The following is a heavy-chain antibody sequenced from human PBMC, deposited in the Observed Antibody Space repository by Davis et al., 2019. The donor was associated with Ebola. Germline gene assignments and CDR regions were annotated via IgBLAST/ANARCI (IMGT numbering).Heavy chain of an antibody. D-gene: IGHD1-26*01. CDR1: GGSISSYY. CDR2: INHSGST. CDR3: ARHRVGATHFDY. J-gene: IGHJ4*02. V-gene: IGHV4-34*01. Sequence: SETLSLTCTVSGGSISSYYWSWIRQPPGKGLEWIGEINHSGSTNYNPSLKSRVTISVDTSKNQFSLKLSSVTAADTAVYYCARHRVGATHFDYWGQGTLVTVSS.